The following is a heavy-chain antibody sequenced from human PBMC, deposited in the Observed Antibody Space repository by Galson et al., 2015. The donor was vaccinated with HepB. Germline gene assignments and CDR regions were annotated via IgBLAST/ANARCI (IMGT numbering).Heavy chain of an antibody. J-gene: IGHJ2*01. CDR3: AKGSRTARSCWYFDL. D-gene: IGHD2-21*02. V-gene: IGHV3-23*01. Sequence: SLRLSCAASGFTFSSYAMSWVRQAPGKGLEWVSAISGSGGTTYYADSVKGRFTISRDNSKNTLYLQVNTLRAEDTAVYYCAKGSRTARSCWYFDLWGRGTLVTVSS. CDR2: ISGSGGTT. CDR1: GFTFSSYA.